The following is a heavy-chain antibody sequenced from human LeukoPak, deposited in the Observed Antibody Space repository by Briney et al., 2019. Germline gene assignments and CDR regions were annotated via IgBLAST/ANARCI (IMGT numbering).Heavy chain of an antibody. CDR3: ARVYYYDSSGPFDY. D-gene: IGHD3-22*01. J-gene: IGHJ4*02. Sequence: GGSLRLSCAASGFTLSSNYMSWVRQAPGKGLEWVSVIYSGGSTYYADSVKGRFTISRDNSKNTLYLQMNSLRAEDTAVYYCARVYYYDSSGPFDYWGQGTLVTVSS. V-gene: IGHV3-66*01. CDR1: GFTLSSNY. CDR2: IYSGGST.